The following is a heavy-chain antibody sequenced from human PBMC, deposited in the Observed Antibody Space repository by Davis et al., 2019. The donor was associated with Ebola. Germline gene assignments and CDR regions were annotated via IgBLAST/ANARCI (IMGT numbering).Heavy chain of an antibody. CDR2: IYTSGST. Sequence: PSETLSLTCTVPGGSISSYYWSWIRQPAGKGLEWIRRIYTSGSTNYNPSLKSRVTISVDTSKNQFSLKLSSVTAADTAVYYCARHMWELTDIDYWGQGTLVTVSS. V-gene: IGHV4-4*07. CDR3: ARHMWELTDIDY. CDR1: GGSISSYY. D-gene: IGHD1-26*01. J-gene: IGHJ4*02.